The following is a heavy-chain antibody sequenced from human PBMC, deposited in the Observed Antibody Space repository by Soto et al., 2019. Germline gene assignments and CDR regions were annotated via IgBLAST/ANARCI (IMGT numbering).Heavy chain of an antibody. CDR1: GGSISSGGYY. Sequence: SETLSLTCTVSGGSISSGGYYWSWIRQHPGKGLEWIGYIYYSGSTYYNPSLKSRVTISVDTSKNQFSLKLSSVTAADTAVYYCARGGYDFWSGYLPYYFDYWGQGTLVTVS. D-gene: IGHD3-3*01. J-gene: IGHJ4*02. CDR3: ARGGYDFWSGYLPYYFDY. V-gene: IGHV4-31*03. CDR2: IYYSGST.